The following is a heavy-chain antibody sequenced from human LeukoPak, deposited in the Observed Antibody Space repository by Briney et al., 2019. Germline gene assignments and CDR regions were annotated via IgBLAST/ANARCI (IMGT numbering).Heavy chain of an antibody. CDR3: ARVSYDFWSGPEYNWFDP. J-gene: IGHJ5*02. CDR2: INHSGST. D-gene: IGHD3-3*01. V-gene: IGHV4-34*01. CDR1: GGSFSGYY. Sequence: SETLSLTCAVYGGSFSGYYWSWIRQPPGKGLEWIGEINHSGSTNYNPSLKSRVTISVDTSKNQFSLKLSSVTAADTAVYYCARVSYDFWSGPEYNWFDPWGQGTLVTVSS.